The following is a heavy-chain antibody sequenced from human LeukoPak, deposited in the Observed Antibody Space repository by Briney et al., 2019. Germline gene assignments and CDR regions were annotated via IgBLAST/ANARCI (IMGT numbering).Heavy chain of an antibody. CDR1: GGSISSYY. D-gene: IGHD2-2*01. J-gene: IGHJ3*02. V-gene: IGHV4-4*07. CDR3: AREKSLVVVPAAPDAFDI. CDR2: IYTSGST. Sequence: SETLSLTCTVSGGSISSYYWSWIRQPAGKGLEWIGRIYTSGSTNYNPSLKSRVTMSVDTSKNQFSLKLSSVTAADTAVYYCAREKSLVVVPAAPDAFDIWGQGTMVTVSS.